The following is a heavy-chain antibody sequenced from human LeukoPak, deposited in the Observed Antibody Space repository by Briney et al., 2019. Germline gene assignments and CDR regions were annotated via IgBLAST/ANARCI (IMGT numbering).Heavy chain of an antibody. CDR1: GYTFTGYY. J-gene: IGHJ4*02. V-gene: IGHV1-2*02. Sequence: GASVKVSCKASGYTFTGYYMHWVRQAPGQGLEWMGWINPNSGGTNYAQKFQGRVTMTRDTSISTAYMELSRLRSDDTAVYYCARAKDSSSSSEPDYWGQGTLVTVSS. CDR2: INPNSGGT. D-gene: IGHD6-13*01. CDR3: ARAKDSSSSSEPDY.